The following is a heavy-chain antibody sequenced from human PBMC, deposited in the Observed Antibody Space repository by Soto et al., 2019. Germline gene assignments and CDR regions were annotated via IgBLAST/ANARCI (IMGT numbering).Heavy chain of an antibody. CDR1: GGSISSGDYY. D-gene: IGHD2-8*01. V-gene: IGHV4-30-4*01. Sequence: PSETLSLTCTVSGGSISSGDYYWSWIRQPPGKGLEWIGYIYYSGSTYYNPSLKSRVTISVDTSKNQFSLKLSSVTAADTAVYYCARGQDIVLMVYAENWFDPWGQGTLVTVSS. CDR2: IYYSGST. CDR3: ARGQDIVLMVYAENWFDP. J-gene: IGHJ5*02.